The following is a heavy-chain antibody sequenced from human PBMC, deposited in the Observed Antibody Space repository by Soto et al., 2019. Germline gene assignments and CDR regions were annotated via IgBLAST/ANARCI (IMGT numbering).Heavy chain of an antibody. J-gene: IGHJ4*02. CDR3: TTESTMVTGY. D-gene: IGHD4-17*01. CDR2: IKRRKDGGTR. CDR1: GFTFSDTR. Sequence: EVQLVEPGGALVKPGASLGLSCAASGFTFSDTRMSWVRQAPGKGLEWVGRIKRRKDGGTRDYAASVKGRFTISRDDSENTMYLQMNSLKTEDTAVYFCTTESTMVTGYWGQGTLVTVSS. V-gene: IGHV3-15*02.